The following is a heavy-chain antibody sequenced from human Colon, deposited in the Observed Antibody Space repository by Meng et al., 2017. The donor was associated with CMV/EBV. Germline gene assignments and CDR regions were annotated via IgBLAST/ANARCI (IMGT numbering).Heavy chain of an antibody. D-gene: IGHD5-24*01. J-gene: IGHJ4*02. CDR2: IKEDGTGQ. Sequence: GGSLRLSCAASGFTFTTFWMTWVRQAPGKGLEWVANIKEDGTGQWYVDSVKGRFTISRDNSKNTLSLQMNSLKVEDTAVYFCARQMAPDYWGLGTLVTVSS. CDR1: GFTFTTFW. V-gene: IGHV3-7*03. CDR3: ARQMAPDY.